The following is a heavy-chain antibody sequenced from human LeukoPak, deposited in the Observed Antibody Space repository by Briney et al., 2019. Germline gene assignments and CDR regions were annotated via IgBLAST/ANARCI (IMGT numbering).Heavy chain of an antibody. J-gene: IGHJ6*02. CDR1: GFTFGSYE. D-gene: IGHD6-13*01. Sequence: PGGSLRLSCAASGFTFGSYEVNWVRQAPGKGLEWVSHISSSGSTIYHADSVKGRFTISRDNAKNSLYLQMNSLRAEDTAVYYCARPTYAGPAGTLYYGMDVWGQGTTVTVSS. V-gene: IGHV3-48*03. CDR2: ISSSGSTI. CDR3: ARPTYAGPAGTLYYGMDV.